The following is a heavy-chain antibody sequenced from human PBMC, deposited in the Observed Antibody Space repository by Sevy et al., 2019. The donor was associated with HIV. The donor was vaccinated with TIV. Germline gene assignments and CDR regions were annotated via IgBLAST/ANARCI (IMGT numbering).Heavy chain of an antibody. D-gene: IGHD1-26*01. J-gene: IGHJ6*02. CDR2: ISYDGINK. V-gene: IGHV3-30-3*01. Sequence: GGSLRLSCAASGFIFSNYAMHWVRQAPGKGLEWVAVISYDGINKYYADSVKGRFTIASDNSKNTLYVQINGLRAEDTAVYYCARDSNSGYYYYYAMDVWGQGTTVTVSS. CDR1: GFIFSNYA. CDR3: ARDSNSGYYYYYAMDV.